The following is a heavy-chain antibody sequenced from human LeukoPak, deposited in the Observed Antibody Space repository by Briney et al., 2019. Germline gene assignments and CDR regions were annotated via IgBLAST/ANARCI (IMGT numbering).Heavy chain of an antibody. CDR2: ISGSGGST. J-gene: IGHJ4*02. Sequence: GGSLRLSCAASGFTFSSYAMSWVRQAPGKRLEWVSAISGSGGSTYYADSVKGRFAISRDNSKNTLYLQMNSLRAEDTAVYYCAKAGPLFGYCDYWGQGTLVTVSS. D-gene: IGHD3-16*01. CDR1: GFTFSSYA. V-gene: IGHV3-23*01. CDR3: AKAGPLFGYCDY.